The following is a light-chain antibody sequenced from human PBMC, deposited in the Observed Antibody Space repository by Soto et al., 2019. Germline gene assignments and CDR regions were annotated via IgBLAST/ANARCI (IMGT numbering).Light chain of an antibody. Sequence: EIVLTQPPATLSLSPGERATLSCRASQSVSSYLAWYQQKPGQAPRLLIYDASNRATGIPARFSGSGSGTDFTLTISSLEPEDLAVYYCQQRSNWPLTFCGGTKVEIK. J-gene: IGKJ4*01. CDR2: DAS. CDR3: QQRSNWPLT. V-gene: IGKV3-11*01. CDR1: QSVSSY.